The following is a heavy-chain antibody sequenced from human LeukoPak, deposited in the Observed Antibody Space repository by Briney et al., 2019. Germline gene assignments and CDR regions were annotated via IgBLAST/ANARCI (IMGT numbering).Heavy chain of an antibody. V-gene: IGHV3-48*01. CDR2: ISSSSSTI. Sequence: GGSLRLSCAASGFTFSSYSMNWVRQAPGKGLEWVSYISSSSSTIYYADSVKGRFTISRDNAKNSLYLQMNSLRAEDTAVYYCARGEEDCSGWYVKTGFDYWGQGTLVTVSS. CDR3: ARGEEDCSGWYVKTGFDY. CDR1: GFTFSSYS. J-gene: IGHJ4*02. D-gene: IGHD6-19*01.